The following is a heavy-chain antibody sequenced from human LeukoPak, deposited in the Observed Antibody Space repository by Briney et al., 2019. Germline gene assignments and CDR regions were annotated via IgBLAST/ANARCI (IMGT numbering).Heavy chain of an antibody. CDR1: GYGFSNYW. CDR2: IYPGDSDT. J-gene: IGHJ4*02. Sequence: GEALQISCKGSGYGFSNYWIAWVRPMPGKGVEWRGSIYPGDSDTRYSPSFQGQVTISADKSINTAYLQWSSLKASDTAMYYCARPEDGSGTYSFDYWGQGTLVTVSS. D-gene: IGHD3-10*01. CDR3: ARPEDGSGTYSFDY. V-gene: IGHV5-51*01.